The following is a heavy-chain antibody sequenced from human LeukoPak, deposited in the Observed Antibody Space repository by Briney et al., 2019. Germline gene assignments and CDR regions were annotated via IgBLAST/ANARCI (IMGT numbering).Heavy chain of an antibody. J-gene: IGHJ3*02. CDR3: ARTSPYSGSSVGAFDI. CDR1: GFIVTSNY. CDR2: SYSGGTT. Sequence: GGSLRLSCAASGFIVTSNYLSWVRQAPGKGLEWVSVSYSGGTTYYADSVKGRFTISRDGSKNTLYLQMNSLRAEDTAVYYCARTSPYSGSSVGAFDIWGQGTMVTVSS. V-gene: IGHV3-66*02. D-gene: IGHD1-26*01.